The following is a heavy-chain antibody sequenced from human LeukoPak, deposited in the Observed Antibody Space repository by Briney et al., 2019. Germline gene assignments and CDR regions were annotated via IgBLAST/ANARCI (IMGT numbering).Heavy chain of an antibody. D-gene: IGHD3-9*01. Sequence: PGGSLRLSCAASGFTFSSYWMSWVRQAPGKGLEWVANIKQDGSEKYYVDSVKGRFTISRDNAKNSLYLQMNSLRAEDTAVYYCARVHYDILTGYSGSMGESFDYWGQGTLVTVSS. CDR2: IKQDGSEK. CDR1: GFTFSSYW. J-gene: IGHJ4*02. CDR3: ARVHYDILTGYSGSMGESFDY. V-gene: IGHV3-7*01.